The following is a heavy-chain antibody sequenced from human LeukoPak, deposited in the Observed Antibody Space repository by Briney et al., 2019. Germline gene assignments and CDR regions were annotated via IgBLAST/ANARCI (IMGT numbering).Heavy chain of an antibody. CDR1: GYSISCGYY. CDR3: ARDCSSTSCYTFGFDY. Sequence: SETLSLTCTVSGYSISCGYYWGWIRQPPGKGLEWIGSIYHSGSTYYNPSLKSRVTISVDTSKNQFSLKLSSVTAADTAVYYCARDCSSTSCYTFGFDYWGQGTLVTVSS. J-gene: IGHJ4*02. V-gene: IGHV4-38-2*02. CDR2: IYHSGST. D-gene: IGHD2-2*02.